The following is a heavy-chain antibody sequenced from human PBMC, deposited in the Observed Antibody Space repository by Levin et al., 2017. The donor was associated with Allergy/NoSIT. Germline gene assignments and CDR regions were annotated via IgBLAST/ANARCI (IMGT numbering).Heavy chain of an antibody. CDR1: GFTFSSYA. D-gene: IGHD6-19*01. V-gene: IGHV3-30-3*01. CDR2: ISYDGSNK. CDR3: ARAATYSSGWLGY. Sequence: GGSLRLSCAASGFTFSSYAMHWVRQAPGKGLEWVAVISYDGSNKYYADSVKGRFTISRDNSKNTLYLQMNSLRAEDTAVYYCARAATYSSGWLGYWGQGTLVTVSS. J-gene: IGHJ4*02.